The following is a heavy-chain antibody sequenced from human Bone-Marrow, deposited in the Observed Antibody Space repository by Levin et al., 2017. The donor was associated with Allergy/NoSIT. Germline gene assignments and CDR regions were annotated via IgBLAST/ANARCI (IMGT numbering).Heavy chain of an antibody. CDR3: ARASRVAEGRRTTPRQN. CDR1: GGSISSYY. D-gene: IGHD6-19*01. V-gene: IGHV4-59*01. Sequence: SETLSLTCTVSGGSISSYYWSWIRQPPGKGLEWIGYIYYSGSTNYNPSLKSRVTISVDTSKNQFSLKLSSVTAADTAVYYCARASRVAEGRRTTPRQNWGQGTLVTVSS. J-gene: IGHJ4*02. CDR2: IYYSGST.